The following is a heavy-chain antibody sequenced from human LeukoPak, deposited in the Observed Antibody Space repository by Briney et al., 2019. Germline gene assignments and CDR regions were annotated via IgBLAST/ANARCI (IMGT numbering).Heavy chain of an antibody. J-gene: IGHJ4*02. Sequence: PSETLSLTCTVSDGSISTYYWSWLRQPAGKALEWIGRIYSSGNTNYNPSLESRVTVSVDTSKNQFSLKLTSVTAADTAVYYCARAHTFSCNGGPCPFFLDYWGQGTLVTVSS. D-gene: IGHD2/OR15-2a*01. V-gene: IGHV4-4*07. CDR2: IYSSGNT. CDR3: ARAHTFSCNGGPCPFFLDY. CDR1: DGSISTYY.